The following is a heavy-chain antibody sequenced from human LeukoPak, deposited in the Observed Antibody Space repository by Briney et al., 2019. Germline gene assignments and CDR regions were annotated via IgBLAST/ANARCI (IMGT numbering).Heavy chain of an antibody. CDR3: AKHSGYHDSSGPVDY. CDR1: GFTFSSYA. CDR2: ISGSGGST. D-gene: IGHD3-22*01. V-gene: IGHV3-23*01. Sequence: PGGSLRLSCAASGFTFSSYAMSWVRQAPGKGLEWVSLISGSGGSTYYADSVKGRFTISRDNSKNTLYLQMNSLRAEDTAVYYCAKHSGYHDSSGPVDYWGQGTLVTVSS. J-gene: IGHJ4*02.